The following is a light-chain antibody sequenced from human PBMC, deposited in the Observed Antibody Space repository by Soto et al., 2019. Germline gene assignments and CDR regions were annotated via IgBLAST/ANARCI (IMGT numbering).Light chain of an antibody. Sequence: EIVMTQTPATLYVSPGERATLSCRASQSVSSNYLAWYQQKPGQAPRLLIYGASNRATGIPDRFSGSGSGTDFTLTISRLEPEDFAVYYCQQYGSSCTFGQGTKVDIK. J-gene: IGKJ1*01. CDR3: QQYGSSCT. CDR2: GAS. CDR1: QSVSSNY. V-gene: IGKV3-20*01.